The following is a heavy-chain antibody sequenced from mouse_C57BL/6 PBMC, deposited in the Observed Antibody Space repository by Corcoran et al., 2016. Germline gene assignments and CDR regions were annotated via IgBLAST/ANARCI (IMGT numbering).Heavy chain of an antibody. CDR3: ARSELGLFDY. V-gene: IGHV9-3*01. CDR1: GYTFTTYG. D-gene: IGHD4-1*01. CDR2: INTYSGVP. J-gene: IGHJ2*01. Sequence: QIQLVQSGPELKKPGETVKISCKASGYTFTTYGMSWVKQAPGKGLKWMGWINTYSGVPTYADDIKGRFAFSLETSAITAYLQINNLKNEDTATYFCARSELGLFDYWGQGTTLTVSS.